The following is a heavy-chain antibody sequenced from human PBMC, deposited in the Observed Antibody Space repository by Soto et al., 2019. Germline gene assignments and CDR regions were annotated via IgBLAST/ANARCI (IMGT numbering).Heavy chain of an antibody. D-gene: IGHD3-16*01. CDR3: ARVAQEFGALDI. J-gene: IGHJ3*02. Sequence: PGGSLRLSCAASGFTFSSYDMHWVRQVTGKGLEWVSEITTGEVTSYPDSVRGRFTISRDNAKGSLYLQMNNLRAGDTAIYYCARVAQEFGALDIWGRGRTVTVSS. V-gene: IGHV3-13*01. CDR1: GFTFSSYD. CDR2: ITTGEVT.